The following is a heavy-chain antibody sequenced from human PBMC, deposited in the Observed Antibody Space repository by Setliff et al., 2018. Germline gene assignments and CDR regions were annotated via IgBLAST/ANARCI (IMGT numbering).Heavy chain of an antibody. CDR1: GYIFKSYG. Sequence: ASVKVSCKASGYIFKSYGISWVRQAPGQGLEWMGWISSYNDVTNYAQSFQGRVTMTTDTSKSAAYMDLRDLRSDDTAVYYCAISTLSICSGGSCPNAFDVWGQGTMVTVSS. J-gene: IGHJ3*01. V-gene: IGHV1-18*01. CDR3: AISTLSICSGGSCPNAFDV. CDR2: ISSYNDVT. D-gene: IGHD2-15*01.